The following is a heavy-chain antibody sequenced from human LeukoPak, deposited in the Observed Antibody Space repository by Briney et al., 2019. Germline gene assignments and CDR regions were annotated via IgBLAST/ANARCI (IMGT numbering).Heavy chain of an antibody. Sequence: QSGGSLRLSCAASGFTFSTYAMSWVRQAPGKGLEWVSAISNSGSSTYYADYVKGRFTISRDSSKNTVYLQMNSLRADDTAVYYCAKGSSPSRPYYFDNWGQGTLVTVPS. CDR3: AKGSSPSRPYYFDN. D-gene: IGHD3-10*01. V-gene: IGHV3-23*01. CDR2: ISNSGSST. J-gene: IGHJ4*02. CDR1: GFTFSTYA.